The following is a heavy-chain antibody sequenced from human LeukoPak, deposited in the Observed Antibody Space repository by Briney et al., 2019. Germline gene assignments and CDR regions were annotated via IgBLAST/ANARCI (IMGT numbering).Heavy chain of an antibody. D-gene: IGHD7-27*01. CDR1: GFTFSSYE. J-gene: IGHJ4*02. Sequence: GGSLRLSCAASGFTFSSYEMNWVRQAPGKGREWVSYISSSGSTIYYADSVKGRFTISRDNSKNTLYLQMNSLRAEDTALYYCAKDINWASFESWGQGTLVTVSS. CDR2: ISSSGSTI. V-gene: IGHV3-48*03. CDR3: AKDINWASFES.